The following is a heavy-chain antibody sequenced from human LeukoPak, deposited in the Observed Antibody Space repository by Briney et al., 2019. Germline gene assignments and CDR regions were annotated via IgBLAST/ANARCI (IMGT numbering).Heavy chain of an antibody. V-gene: IGHV4-39*07. J-gene: IGHJ5*02. CDR1: GGSISSSNNF. D-gene: IGHD4-17*01. CDR3: ARGGTVTKSDWFDP. Sequence: SETLSLTCTVSGGSISSSNNFWGWVRQPPGKGLEWLGSISYSGTTYYSPSLKSRVTISVDTSKNQFSLKLSSVTAADTAVYYCARGGTVTKSDWFDPWGQGTLVTVSS. CDR2: ISYSGTT.